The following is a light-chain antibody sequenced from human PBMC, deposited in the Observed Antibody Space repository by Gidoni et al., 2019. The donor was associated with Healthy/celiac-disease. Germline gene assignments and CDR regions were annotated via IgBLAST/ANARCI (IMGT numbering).Light chain of an antibody. CDR3: CSYAGSYTHVV. CDR1: SSDVGGYNY. V-gene: IGLV2-11*01. CDR2: DAS. Sequence: QSALTQPLSVSGSPGQSVTITCTGTSSDVGGYNYVSWYQKQPGKAPKLMIYDASKRPSGVPDCFSGSKSGNTASLTISGLQAEDEADYYGCSYAGSYTHVVFGGGTKLTVL. J-gene: IGLJ2*01.